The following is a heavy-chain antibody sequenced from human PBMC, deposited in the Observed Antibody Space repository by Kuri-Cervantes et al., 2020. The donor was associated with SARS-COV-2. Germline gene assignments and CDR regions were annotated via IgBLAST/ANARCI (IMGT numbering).Heavy chain of an antibody. CDR1: GSTFSSYS. Sequence: GGSLRLSCAASGSTFSSYSMNWVRQAPGKGLEWVSSISSSSSYIYYADSVKGRFTISRDNAKNSLYLQMNSLRAEDTAVYYCARMSVGSGSYPLRYWGQGTLVTVSS. D-gene: IGHD3-10*01. CDR2: ISSSSSYI. CDR3: ARMSVGSGSYPLRY. J-gene: IGHJ4*02. V-gene: IGHV3-21*01.